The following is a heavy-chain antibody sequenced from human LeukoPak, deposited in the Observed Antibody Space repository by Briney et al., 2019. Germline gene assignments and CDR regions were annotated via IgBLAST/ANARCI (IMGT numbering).Heavy chain of an antibody. CDR3: ARDQPPENAFDI. V-gene: IGHV4-31*03. CDR1: GGSISSGGYY. J-gene: IGHJ3*02. D-gene: IGHD1-14*01. CDR2: IYYSGST. Sequence: SETLSLTCTVSGGSISSGGYYWSWIRQHPGKGLEWIGYIYYSGSTYYNPSLKSRVTISVDTSKNQFSLKLSSVTAADTAVYYCARDQPPENAFDIWGQGTMVTVSS.